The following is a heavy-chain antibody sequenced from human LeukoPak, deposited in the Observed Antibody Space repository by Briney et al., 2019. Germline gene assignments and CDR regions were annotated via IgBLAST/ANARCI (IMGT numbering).Heavy chain of an antibody. D-gene: IGHD4-17*01. J-gene: IGHJ4*02. CDR1: GGSIRSYY. Sequence: SETLSLTCTVSGGSIRSYYWSWIRQPPGKGLVWIGDIYYSGSTNYNPSLKSRATISVDTSKNQFSLKVSSVTAADTAVYYCARSYTVTSPSYFDYWGQGTLVTVSS. CDR2: IYYSGST. V-gene: IGHV4-59*01. CDR3: ARSYTVTSPSYFDY.